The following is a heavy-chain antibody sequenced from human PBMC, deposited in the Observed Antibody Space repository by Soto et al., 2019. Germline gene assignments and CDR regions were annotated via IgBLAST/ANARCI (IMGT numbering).Heavy chain of an antibody. Sequence: ASVKVSCKASGGTFSSYAISWVRQAPGQGLEWMGGIIPIFGGTNSAQKFQGWVTMTRDTSISTAYMELSRLRSDDTAVYYCARQSNYALDYWGQGTLVTVSS. V-gene: IGHV1-2*04. CDR2: IIPIFGGT. CDR1: GGTFSSYA. J-gene: IGHJ4*02. CDR3: ARQSNYALDY. D-gene: IGHD2-2*01.